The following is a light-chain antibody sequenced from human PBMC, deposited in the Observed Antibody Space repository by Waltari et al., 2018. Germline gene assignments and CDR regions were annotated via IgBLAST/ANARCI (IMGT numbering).Light chain of an antibody. J-gene: IGKJ4*01. CDR1: QSVSNF. CDR3: QQRSNWPPLT. V-gene: IGKV3-11*01. CDR2: EAS. Sequence: EIVLTQSPATLSLFPGERATLSCRASQSVSNFLAWYQQKPGQAPRLLIYEASKRATGIPARFSGSGSGTDFTLTISSLEPEDFAVYYCQQRSNWPPLTFGGGTKVEIK.